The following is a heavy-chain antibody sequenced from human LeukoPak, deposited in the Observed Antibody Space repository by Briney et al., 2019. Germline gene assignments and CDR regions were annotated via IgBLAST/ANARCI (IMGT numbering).Heavy chain of an antibody. J-gene: IGHJ5*02. CDR2: INHSGST. CDR1: GGSFSGYY. D-gene: IGHD2/OR15-2a*01. Sequence: SETLSLTCAVYGGSFSGYYWSWIRQPPGKGLEWIGEINHSGSTNYNPSLKSRVTISVDTSKNQFSLKLSSVTAADTAVYYCARGRGARIRNWFDPWGQGTLVTVSS. V-gene: IGHV4-34*01. CDR3: ARGRGARIRNWFDP.